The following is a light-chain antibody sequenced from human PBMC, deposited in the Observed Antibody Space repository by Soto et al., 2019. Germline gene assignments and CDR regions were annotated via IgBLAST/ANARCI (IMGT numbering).Light chain of an antibody. CDR2: GVS. J-gene: IGKJ1*01. CDR1: QSGSCSY. V-gene: IGKV3-20*01. CDR3: QQYDSSQWT. Sequence: EIVLTQSPGTLSLSPGERATLSCRASQSGSCSYLAWYQQKPGQATTFLIYGVSRRAANIPDRLSGSGSGTAFSLTISRLEAEDFAVYYWQQYDSSQWTFGQGTKVEIK.